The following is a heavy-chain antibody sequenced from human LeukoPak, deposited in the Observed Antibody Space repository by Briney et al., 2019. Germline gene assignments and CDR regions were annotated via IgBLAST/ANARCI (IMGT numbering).Heavy chain of an antibody. CDR1: GFTFSDYH. V-gene: IGHV3-11*01. J-gene: IGHJ4*02. D-gene: IGHD2/OR15-2a*01. CDR3: ARVPQFYSPLDY. Sequence: NPGGSLRLSCSASGFTFSDYHMTCLRQAPGKGLEWVSYRSDSGNSIYYADSVEGRFTISSDNAKNSLYLQMNSLRADATAVYFCARVPQFYSPLDYWGQGTLVTVSS. CDR2: RSDSGNSI.